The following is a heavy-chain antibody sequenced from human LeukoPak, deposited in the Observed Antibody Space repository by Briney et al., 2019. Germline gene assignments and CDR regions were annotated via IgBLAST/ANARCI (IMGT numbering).Heavy chain of an antibody. CDR2: IDSSGTT. Sequence: SETLSLTCTVSGGSISSHFWSWIRQPPGRGLEWIAYIDSSGTTTHNPSLKSRVPISVDRSKNQFSLRLNSMTTADTAVYYCARHESGNIHYFDYWGQGTLVTVSS. J-gene: IGHJ4*02. V-gene: IGHV4-59*08. CDR3: ARHESGNIHYFDY. D-gene: IGHD3-3*01. CDR1: GGSISSHF.